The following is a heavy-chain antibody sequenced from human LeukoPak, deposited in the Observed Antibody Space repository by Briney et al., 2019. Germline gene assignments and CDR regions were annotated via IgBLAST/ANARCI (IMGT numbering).Heavy chain of an antibody. Sequence: SETLSLTCTVSGGSISSGSYYWSWIRQPAGEGLEWIGRIYTSGSTNYNPSLKSRVTISVDTSKNQFSLKLSSVTAADTAVYYCAREDYDILTGYFSGFDYWGQGTLVTVSS. CDR1: GGSISSGSYY. D-gene: IGHD3-9*01. V-gene: IGHV4-61*02. J-gene: IGHJ4*02. CDR3: AREDYDILTGYFSGFDY. CDR2: IYTSGST.